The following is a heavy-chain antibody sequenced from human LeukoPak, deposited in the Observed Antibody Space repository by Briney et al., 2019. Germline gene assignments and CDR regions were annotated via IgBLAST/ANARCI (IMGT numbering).Heavy chain of an antibody. J-gene: IGHJ6*02. D-gene: IGHD5-24*01. V-gene: IGHV6-1*01. CDR2: TYHRSEWST. CDR3: ARVEGAYYFYGMDV. CDR1: GDSVSSSRVA. Sequence: SQTLSLTCVISGDSVSSSRVAWNWIRQSPSRGLEWLGRTYHRSEWSTDYAVSVKGRITIKSDKSKNQVSLELKSVTPEDTAVYYCARVEGAYYFYGMDVWGQGTTVTVSS.